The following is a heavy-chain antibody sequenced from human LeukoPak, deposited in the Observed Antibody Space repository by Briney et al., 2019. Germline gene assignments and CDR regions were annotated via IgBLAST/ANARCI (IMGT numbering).Heavy chain of an antibody. J-gene: IGHJ3*02. CDR3: ARHSAPSIAAPHRPNDAFDI. CDR1: GGSISSSSYY. CDR2: IYYSGST. Sequence: SETLSLTCTVSGGSISSSSYYWGWIRQPPGKGLEWIGSIYYSGSTYYNPSLKSRVTISVDTSKNQFSLKLSSVTAADTAVYYCARHSAPSIAAPHRPNDAFDIWGQGTMVTVSS. V-gene: IGHV4-39*01. D-gene: IGHD6-6*01.